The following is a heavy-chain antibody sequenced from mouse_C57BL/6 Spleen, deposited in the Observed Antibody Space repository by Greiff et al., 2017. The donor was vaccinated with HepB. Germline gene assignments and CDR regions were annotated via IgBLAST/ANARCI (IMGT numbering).Heavy chain of an antibody. J-gene: IGHJ4*01. CDR2: IRLKSDNYAT. D-gene: IGHD2-1*01. Sequence: EVKLMESGGGLVQPGGSMKLSCVASGFTFSNYWMNWVRQSPEKGLEWVAQIRLKSDNYATHYAESVKGRFTISRDDSKSSVYLQMNNLRAEDTGIYYCTGIYYGNYFAMDYWGQGTSVTVSS. CDR3: TGIYYGNYFAMDY. V-gene: IGHV6-3*01. CDR1: GFTFSNYW.